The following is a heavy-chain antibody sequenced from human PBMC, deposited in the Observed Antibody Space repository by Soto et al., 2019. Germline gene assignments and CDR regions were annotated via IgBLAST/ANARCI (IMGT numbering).Heavy chain of an antibody. V-gene: IGHV4-61*01. CDR3: ARDSSGRHDY. CDR1: AGSIRNASYY. Sequence: SETLSLTCTDSAGSIRNASYYWSWIRQPPGKGLEWIGYIYHGGATTYNASLKSRVTISVDTSKNQFFLKVNSVTAADTAVYFCARDSSGRHDYWGQGTTVTGSS. J-gene: IGHJ4*02. CDR2: IYHGGAT. D-gene: IGHD3-22*01.